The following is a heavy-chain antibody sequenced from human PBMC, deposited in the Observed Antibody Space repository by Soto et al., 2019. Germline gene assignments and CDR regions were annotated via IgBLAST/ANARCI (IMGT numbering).Heavy chain of an antibody. V-gene: IGHV3-11*01. CDR1: GFTFSDYY. CDR2: ISNTGYSI. D-gene: IGHD1-7*01. Sequence: QVQLVESGGGLVKPGGSLRLTCAASGFTFSDYYMSWIRQGPGKGLEWLSYISNTGYSIFYADSVKGRFTISRDNARTALYLQMNSLRAEDSAVYYCGRGGKLELSGYFYYWGHGTLVTVSS. CDR3: GRGGKLELSGYFYY. J-gene: IGHJ4*01.